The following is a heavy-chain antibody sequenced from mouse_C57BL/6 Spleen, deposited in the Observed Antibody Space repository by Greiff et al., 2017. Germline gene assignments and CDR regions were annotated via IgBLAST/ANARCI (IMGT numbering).Heavy chain of an antibody. J-gene: IGHJ2*01. CDR1: GFTFSNYW. CDR2: IRLKSDNYAT. CDR3: TAYYSNYYFDY. D-gene: IGHD2-5*01. V-gene: IGHV6-3*01. Sequence: EVQGVESGGGLVQPGGSMKLSCVASGFTFSNYWMNWVRQSPEKGLEWVAQIRLKSDNYATHYAESVKGRFTISRDDSKSSVYLQMNNLRAEDTGIYYCTAYYSNYYFDYWGQGTTLTVSS.